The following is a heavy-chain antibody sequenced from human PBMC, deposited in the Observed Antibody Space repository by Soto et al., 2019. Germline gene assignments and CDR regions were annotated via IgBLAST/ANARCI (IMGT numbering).Heavy chain of an antibody. CDR2: IDPSDSYT. J-gene: IGHJ6*02. CDR3: ARRPNWNYPPYYYYGMDV. Sequence: PGESLKISCKGSGYSFTSYWISWVRQMPGKGLEWMGRIDPSDSYTNYSPSFQGHVTISADKSISTAYLQWSSLKASDTAMYYCARRPNWNYPPYYYYGMDVWGQGTTVTSP. D-gene: IGHD1-7*01. V-gene: IGHV5-10-1*01. CDR1: GYSFTSYW.